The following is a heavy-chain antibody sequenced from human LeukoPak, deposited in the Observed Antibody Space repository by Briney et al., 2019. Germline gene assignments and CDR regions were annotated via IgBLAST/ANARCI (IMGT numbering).Heavy chain of an antibody. V-gene: IGHV1-46*02. Sequence: ASVKVSCKASVYTFNSYYMHWVRQAPGQGLEWMGIINPSGGGTSYAQKFQGRVTMTRDTSTSTVYMELSSLRSEDTAVYYCARDGKLSSGWSWFDPWGQGTLVTVSS. D-gene: IGHD6-19*01. CDR1: VYTFNSYY. CDR2: INPSGGGT. J-gene: IGHJ5*02. CDR3: ARDGKLSSGWSWFDP.